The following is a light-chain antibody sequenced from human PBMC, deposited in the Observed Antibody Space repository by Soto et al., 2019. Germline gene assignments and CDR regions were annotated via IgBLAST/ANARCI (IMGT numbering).Light chain of an antibody. CDR2: DVS. CDR1: SSAVGGYNY. V-gene: IGLV2-14*01. J-gene: IGLJ2*01. Sequence: QSALTQPASVSGSPGQSITISCTGTSSAVGGYNYVSWYQQHPGKAPKLMIYDVSNRPSGVSNRFSGSKSGNTASLTISGLEADEEADYYCSSYTSSSTPVFGGGTQLTVL. CDR3: SSYTSSSTPV.